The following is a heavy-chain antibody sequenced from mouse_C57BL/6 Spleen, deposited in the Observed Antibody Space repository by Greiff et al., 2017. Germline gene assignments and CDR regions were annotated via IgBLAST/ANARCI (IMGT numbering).Heavy chain of an antibody. CDR3: AREGYYGNPAWFAY. Sequence: QVQLQQSGAELVKPGASVKISCKASGYAFSSYWMNWVKQRPGKGLEWIGQIYPGDGDTNYNGKFKGKATLTADKSSSTAYMQLSSLTSEDSAVYVCAREGYYGNPAWFAYWGQGTLVTVSA. CDR2: IYPGDGDT. J-gene: IGHJ3*01. CDR1: GYAFSSYW. D-gene: IGHD2-1*01. V-gene: IGHV1-80*01.